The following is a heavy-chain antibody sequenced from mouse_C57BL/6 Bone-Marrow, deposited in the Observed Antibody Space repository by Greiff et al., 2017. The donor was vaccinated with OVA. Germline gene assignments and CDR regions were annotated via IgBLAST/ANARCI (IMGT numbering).Heavy chain of an antibody. CDR3: ARRDYYGSSPDY. CDR2: IYPRSGNT. V-gene: IGHV1-81*01. J-gene: IGHJ2*01. CDR1: GYTFTSYG. D-gene: IGHD1-1*01. Sequence: VKLQESGAELARPGASVKLSCKASGYTFTSYGISWVKQRTGQGLEWIGEIYPRSGNTYYNEKFKGKATLTADKSSSTAYMELRSLTSEDSAVYCCARRDYYGSSPDYWGQGTTLTVSS.